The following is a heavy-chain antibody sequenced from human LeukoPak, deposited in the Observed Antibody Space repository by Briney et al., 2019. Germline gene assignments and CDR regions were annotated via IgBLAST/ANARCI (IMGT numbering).Heavy chain of an antibody. V-gene: IGHV3-30*18. CDR3: AKVLRWFGELLLDY. CDR2: ISYDGSNK. Sequence: GRSLRLSCAASGFTFSSYGMHWVRQAPGKGLEWVAVISYDGSNKYYADSVKGRFTISRDNSKNTLYLQMNSLRAEDTAVYYCAKVLRWFGELLLDYWGQGTLVTVSS. J-gene: IGHJ4*02. CDR1: GFTFSSYG. D-gene: IGHD3-10*01.